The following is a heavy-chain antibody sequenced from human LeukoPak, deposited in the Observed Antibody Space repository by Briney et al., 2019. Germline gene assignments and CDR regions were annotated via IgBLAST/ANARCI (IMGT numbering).Heavy chain of an antibody. D-gene: IGHD1-26*01. CDR2: ISTNSDIR. Sequence: GASVKVSCKASGYTFTNYGINWVRQAPGQGLEWMGWISTNSDIRTNPQTLQGRFTMTTDTATTTAYMELNNLTFDDTAVYYCARDWDAMNNCFDPWGQGAPVTVSS. CDR1: GYTFTNYG. V-gene: IGHV1-18*01. J-gene: IGHJ5*02. CDR3: ARDWDAMNNCFDP.